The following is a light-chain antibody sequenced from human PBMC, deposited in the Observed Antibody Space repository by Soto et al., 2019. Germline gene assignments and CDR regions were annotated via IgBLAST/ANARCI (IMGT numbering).Light chain of an antibody. Sequence: IVLTQSPGTLSLSPGERATLSCRASQSLSSSYLAWYQQKPGQAPRLLIYGASSRATGIPDGFSGSGSGTDVTLTISRRESEDFAVYYCQQYGSSLFTFGPGTKVDIK. CDR2: GAS. V-gene: IGKV3-20*01. CDR1: QSLSSSY. CDR3: QQYGSSLFT. J-gene: IGKJ3*01.